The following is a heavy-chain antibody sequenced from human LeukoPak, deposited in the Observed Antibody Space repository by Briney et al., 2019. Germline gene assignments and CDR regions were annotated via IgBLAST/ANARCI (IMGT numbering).Heavy chain of an antibody. CDR3: ARDGNPRSLQH. CDR1: DGSISSYY. CDR2: IYYSGST. Sequence: SETLSLICTVSDGSISSYYWSWIRQPPGKGLEWIGNIYYSGSTNYDPSLKSRVTISIDTSKTQFSLKLNSVTAADTAVYYCARDGNPRSLQHWGQGTLVTVSS. J-gene: IGHJ1*01. V-gene: IGHV4-59*01.